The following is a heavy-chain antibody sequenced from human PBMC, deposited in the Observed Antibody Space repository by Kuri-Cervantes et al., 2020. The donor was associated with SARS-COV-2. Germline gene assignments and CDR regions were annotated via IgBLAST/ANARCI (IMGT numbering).Heavy chain of an antibody. Sequence: SVKVSCKASGGTFSSYTISWVRQAPGQGLEWMGGIIPIFGTANYAQKFQGRVTITADKSTSTAYMELSSLRSEDTAVYYCARDHLKFPRRHYYDSSGYYHDAFDIWGQGTMVTVSS. CDR1: GGTFSSYT. D-gene: IGHD3-22*01. J-gene: IGHJ3*02. CDR2: IIPIFGTA. CDR3: ARDHLKFPRRHYYDSSGYYHDAFDI. V-gene: IGHV1-69*06.